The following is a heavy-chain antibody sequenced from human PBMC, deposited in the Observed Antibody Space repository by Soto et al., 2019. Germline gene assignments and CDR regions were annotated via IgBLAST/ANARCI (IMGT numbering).Heavy chain of an antibody. CDR2: IIPIFGTA. V-gene: IGHV1-69*13. D-gene: IGHD1-20*01. J-gene: IGHJ4*02. CDR3: ARETPITGAYDY. Sequence: ASVKVSCKASGGTFSSYAISWVRQAPGQGLEWMGGIIPIFGTANYAQKFQGRVTITADESTSTAYMELSSLRSEDTAVYYCARETPITGAYDYWGQGTLVTVSS. CDR1: GGTFSSYA.